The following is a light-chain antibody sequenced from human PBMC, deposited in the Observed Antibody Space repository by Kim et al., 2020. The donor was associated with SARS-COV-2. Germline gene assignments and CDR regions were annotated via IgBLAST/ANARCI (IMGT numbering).Light chain of an antibody. CDR1: QRVSSN. CDR2: GAS. CDR3: QQYNNWLLT. Sequence: EIVMTQSPATLSVSPGERATLSCRASQRVSSNVAWYQQKTGQAPRLLIYGASTRATGIPARFSGSGSGTEFTLTISSLQSEDFAVYYCQQYNNWLLTLGQGTKREI. V-gene: IGKV3-15*01. J-gene: IGKJ2*01.